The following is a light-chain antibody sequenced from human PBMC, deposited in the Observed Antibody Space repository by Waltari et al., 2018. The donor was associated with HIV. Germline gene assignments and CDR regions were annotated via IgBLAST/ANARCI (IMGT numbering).Light chain of an antibody. CDR2: GAS. Sequence: EIVMPQSPATLSVSPRERATLSCRASQSVSSNLAWYQQKPGQAPRLLIFGASTRATGIPARFSGGGSGTDFTLSISSLQSEDFALYYCQQYNDWPRTFGQGTKVEIK. V-gene: IGKV3-15*01. CDR1: QSVSSN. J-gene: IGKJ1*01. CDR3: QQYNDWPRT.